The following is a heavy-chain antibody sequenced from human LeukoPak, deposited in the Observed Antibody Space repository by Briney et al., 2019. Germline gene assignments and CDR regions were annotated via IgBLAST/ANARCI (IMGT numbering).Heavy chain of an antibody. CDR3: ARVLLSGSYLRPFDY. CDR1: GFKFDDYG. D-gene: IGHD1-26*01. V-gene: IGHV3-20*04. J-gene: IGHJ4*02. Sequence: PGGSLRLSCAASGFKFDDYGMSWVRQAPGKGLEWVSGIDWNGDSTGYADSVKGQFTISRDNAKNSLYLQMNSLRAEDTALYYCARVLLSGSYLRPFDYWGQGTLVTVSS. CDR2: IDWNGDST.